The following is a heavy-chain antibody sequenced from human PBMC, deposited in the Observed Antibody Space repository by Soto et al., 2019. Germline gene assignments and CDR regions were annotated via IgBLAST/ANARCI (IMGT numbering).Heavy chain of an antibody. CDR2: ISAYNGNT. J-gene: IGHJ5*02. Sequence: ASVKVSCKASGYTFTSYGISWVRQAPGQGLEWMGWISAYNGNTNYAQKLQGRVTMTTDTSTGTAYMELRSLRSDDTAVYYCARDSVDYGDSNNWFDPWGQGTLVTVSS. CDR1: GYTFTSYG. CDR3: ARDSVDYGDSNNWFDP. D-gene: IGHD4-17*01. V-gene: IGHV1-18*01.